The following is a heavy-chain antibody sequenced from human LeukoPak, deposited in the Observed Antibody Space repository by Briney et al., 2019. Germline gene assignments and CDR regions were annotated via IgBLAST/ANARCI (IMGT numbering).Heavy chain of an antibody. CDR2: ISYDGSNK. CDR1: GFTFSSYG. V-gene: IGHV3-30*18. J-gene: IGHJ6*02. CDR3: AKELYGMDV. Sequence: GRSLRLSCAASGFTFSSYGMHWVRQAPGKGLEWVAVISYDGSNKYYADSVKGRFTISRDNSKNTLYLQMNSLRAEDTAVYYCAKELYGMDVWGQGTTVTVSS.